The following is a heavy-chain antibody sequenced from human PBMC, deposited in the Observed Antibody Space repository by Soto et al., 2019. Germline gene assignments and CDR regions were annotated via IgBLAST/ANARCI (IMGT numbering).Heavy chain of an antibody. Sequence: QVQLVEAGGGLVKPGGSLRLSCAVSGFTFSDYYMSWIRQAPGTGLEWVSYISSSVSTIYYADSVKGRFTISRDNAKNSLYLQMNRLRAEDTVVYYWAIRGSTSGGRVYWGQGTLVTVSS. CDR2: ISSSVSTI. V-gene: IGHV3-11*01. CDR3: AIRGSTSGGRVY. J-gene: IGHJ4*02. D-gene: IGHD2-15*01. CDR1: GFTFSDYY.